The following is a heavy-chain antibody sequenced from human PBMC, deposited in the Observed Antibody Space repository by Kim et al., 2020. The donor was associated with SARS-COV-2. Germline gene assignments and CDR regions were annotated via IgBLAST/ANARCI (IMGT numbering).Heavy chain of an antibody. D-gene: IGHD3-22*01. J-gene: IGHJ3*02. CDR2: ISWNSGSI. V-gene: IGHV3-9*01. CDR1: GFTFGDYA. Sequence: GGSLRLSCAASGFTFGDYAMHWVRQAPGKGLEWVSGISWNSGSIGYADSVKGRFTISRDNAKNSLYLQMNSLRAEDTALYYCAKDFYDSSAQGAFDIWGQGTMVTVSS. CDR3: AKDFYDSSAQGAFDI.